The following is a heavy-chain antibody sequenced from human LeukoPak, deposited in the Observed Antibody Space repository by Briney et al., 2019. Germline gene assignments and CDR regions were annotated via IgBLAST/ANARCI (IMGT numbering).Heavy chain of an antibody. J-gene: IGHJ5*02. Sequence: SVKVSCKASGGTFSSYAISWVRQAPGQGLEWMGGIIPIFGTANYAQKFQGRVTITADESASTAYMELSSLRSEDTAVYYCAVTEPVPAAISRRFDPWGQGTLVTVPS. V-gene: IGHV1-69*13. D-gene: IGHD2-2*02. CDR1: GGTFSSYA. CDR3: AVTEPVPAAISRRFDP. CDR2: IIPIFGTA.